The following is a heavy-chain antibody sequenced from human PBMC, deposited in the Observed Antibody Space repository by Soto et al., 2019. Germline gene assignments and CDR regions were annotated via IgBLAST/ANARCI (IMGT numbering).Heavy chain of an antibody. Sequence: GGSLRFSCAASGFTFSSYAMHWVRQAPGKGLEWVAVISYDGSNKYYADSVKGRFTISRDNSKNTLYLQMNSLRAEDTAVYYCARDEGLPHILTFTMIPQGGIDYWGQGTLVSVSS. J-gene: IGHJ4*02. D-gene: IGHD3-22*01. CDR2: ISYDGSNK. CDR1: GFTFSSYA. CDR3: ARDEGLPHILTFTMIPQGGIDY. V-gene: IGHV3-30-3*01.